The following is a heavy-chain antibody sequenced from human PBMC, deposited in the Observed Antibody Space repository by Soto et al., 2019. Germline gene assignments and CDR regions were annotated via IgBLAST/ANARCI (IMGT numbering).Heavy chain of an antibody. CDR2: ILYDGSNK. J-gene: IGHJ4*02. CDR3: ARQDSGYYYYFDY. V-gene: IGHV3-30-3*01. CDR1: GFTFSSYA. D-gene: IGHD3-22*01. Sequence: QVQLVESGGGVVQPGRSLRLSCAASGFTFSSYAMHWVRQAPGKGLEWVAVILYDGSNKYYEDSVKGRFTISRDNSKNTLYLQMNRLRAKDTAVYYCARQDSGYYYYFDYWGQGTLVTVSS.